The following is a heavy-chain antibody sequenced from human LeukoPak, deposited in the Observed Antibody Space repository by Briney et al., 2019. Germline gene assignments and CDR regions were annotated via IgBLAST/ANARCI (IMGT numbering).Heavy chain of an antibody. Sequence: GASVKVSCKASGGTFSNYAITWVRQAPGQGLEWMGGIISIFGSANYAQNFQGRVTITADESTSTAYMELRSLRSEDTAVYYCARGMGYSYGHPQGVFDIWGQGTMVTVSS. CDR1: GGTFSNYA. CDR2: IISIFGSA. CDR3: ARGMGYSYGHPQGVFDI. V-gene: IGHV1-69*01. D-gene: IGHD5-18*01. J-gene: IGHJ3*02.